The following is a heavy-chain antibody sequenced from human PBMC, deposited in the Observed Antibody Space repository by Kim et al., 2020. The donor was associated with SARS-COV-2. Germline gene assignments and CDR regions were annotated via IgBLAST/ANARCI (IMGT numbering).Heavy chain of an antibody. CDR3: ARHWAPYYYYGMDV. CDR2: VDYSGST. CDR1: GGSISSSSYY. V-gene: IGHV4-39*01. Sequence: SETLSLTCTVSGGSISSSSYYWGWIRQPPGKGLEWIGSVDYSGSTSYNPSLKSRINIFVDMCKNQFSLKVTSVSAADTAVYYCARHWAPYYYYGMDVWGQGTSGTVSS. J-gene: IGHJ6*02. D-gene: IGHD3-16*01.